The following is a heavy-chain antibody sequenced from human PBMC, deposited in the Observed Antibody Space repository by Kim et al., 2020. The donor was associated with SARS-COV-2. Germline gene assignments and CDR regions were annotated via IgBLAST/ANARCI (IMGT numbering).Heavy chain of an antibody. D-gene: IGHD6-19*01. Sequence: KRRFTITRDNSNNTLYLQKNSLRAEDTAVYYCAKRWPGSRSSGWYGGFDPWGQGTLVTVSS. CDR3: AKRWPGSRSSGWYGGFDP. V-gene: IGHV3-23*01. J-gene: IGHJ5*02.